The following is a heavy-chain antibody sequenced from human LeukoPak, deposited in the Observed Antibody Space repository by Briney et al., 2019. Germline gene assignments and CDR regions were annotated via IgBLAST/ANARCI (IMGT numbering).Heavy chain of an antibody. D-gene: IGHD2-15*01. Sequence: PGGSLRLSCAASGFTFSSYAMSWVRQAPGKGLEWVSAISASGGKTYNADSVKGRFTLSRDNSKNTLYLQMNSLTAEDTAVYYCAKGRVCSGANCYSTVPDCWGQGTLVTVSS. V-gene: IGHV3-23*01. CDR2: ISASGGKT. J-gene: IGHJ4*02. CDR1: GFTFSSYA. CDR3: AKGRVCSGANCYSTVPDC.